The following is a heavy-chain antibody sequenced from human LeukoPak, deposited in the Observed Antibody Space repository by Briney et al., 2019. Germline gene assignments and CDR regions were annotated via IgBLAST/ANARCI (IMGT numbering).Heavy chain of an antibody. CDR1: GVTFSSYV. Sequence: PGGSLTLSCAASGVTFSSYVMSWVRQAPGKGLEGVSRVSRSGDSTYYADSVKGRVTLSRDNSKNTLYLQMNSLGAEDTGVYYCAKNYYDSSGYYPDAFDIWGQGTMVTVSS. CDR3: AKNYYDSSGYYPDAFDI. V-gene: IGHV3-23*01. J-gene: IGHJ3*02. D-gene: IGHD3-22*01. CDR2: VSRSGDST.